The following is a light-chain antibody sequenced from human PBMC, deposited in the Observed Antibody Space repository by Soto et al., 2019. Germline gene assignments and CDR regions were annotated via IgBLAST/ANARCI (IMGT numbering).Light chain of an antibody. CDR1: SGHSSYI. CDR2: LEGSGSY. V-gene: IGLV4-60*02. CDR3: ETWDSWV. J-gene: IGLJ3*02. Sequence: QLVLTQSSSASASLGSSVKLTCTLSSGHSSYIIAWHQQQPGKAPRYLMKLEGSGSYNKGSGVPDRFSGSSSGADRYLTISNLQFEDEADHYCETWDSWVFGGGTKPTVL.